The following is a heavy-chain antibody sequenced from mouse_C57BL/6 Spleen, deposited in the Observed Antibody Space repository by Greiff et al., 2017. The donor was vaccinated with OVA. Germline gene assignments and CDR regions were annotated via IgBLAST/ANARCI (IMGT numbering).Heavy chain of an antibody. CDR2: IYPGDGDT. CDR1: GYAFSSSW. CDR3: ARGGTTGAMDY. D-gene: IGHD1-1*01. J-gene: IGHJ4*01. V-gene: IGHV1-82*01. Sequence: QVQLQQSGPELVKPGASVKISCKASGYAFSSSWMNWVKQRPGKGLEWIGRIYPGDGDTNYNGKFKGKATLTADKSSSTAYMQRSSLTSEDSAVYFCARGGTTGAMDYWGQGTSVTVSS.